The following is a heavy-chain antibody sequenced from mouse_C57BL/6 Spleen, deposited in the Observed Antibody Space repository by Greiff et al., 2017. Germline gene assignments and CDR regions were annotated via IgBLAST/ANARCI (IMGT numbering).Heavy chain of an antibody. D-gene: IGHD1-1*01. CDR3: ARSPIYYYGSSWDWYFDV. CDR1: GYTFTSYG. J-gene: IGHJ1*03. CDR2: IYPRSGNT. Sequence: VQLQQSGAELARPGASVKLSCKASGYTFTSYGISWVKQRTGQGLEWIGEIYPRSGNTYYNEKFKGKATLTADKSSSTAYMELRSLTSEGSAVYFCARSPIYYYGSSWDWYFDVWGTGTTVTVSS. V-gene: IGHV1-81*01.